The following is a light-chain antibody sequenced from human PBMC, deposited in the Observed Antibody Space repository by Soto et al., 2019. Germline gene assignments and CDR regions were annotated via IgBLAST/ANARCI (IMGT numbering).Light chain of an antibody. CDR1: TSDVGSYNL. CDR3: SSYAGSGTHVV. CDR2: EGT. J-gene: IGLJ2*01. V-gene: IGLV2-23*01. Sequence: QSALTQPASVSGSPGQSITISCTGTTSDVGSYNLVSWYQQHPGKVPQLMIYEGTKRPSGVSNRFSGSQSGNTASLTISGLQADDKADYYCSSYAGSGTHVVFGGGTKLTVL.